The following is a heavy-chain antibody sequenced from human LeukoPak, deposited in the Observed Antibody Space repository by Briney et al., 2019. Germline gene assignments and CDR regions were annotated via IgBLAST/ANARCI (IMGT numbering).Heavy chain of an antibody. J-gene: IGHJ5*01. V-gene: IGHV4-39*02. CDR3: ARESVSNWFDS. CDR1: GGPNNIYY. CDR2: IYYRGST. Sequence: SETLSLTCTVSGGPNNIYYWLCMRQPPGEAREWIGSIYYRGSTSYNPSLKSRVTISVDTSKNQFSLKLSSVTAADTAVYYCARESVSNWFDSWGQGTLVTVSS.